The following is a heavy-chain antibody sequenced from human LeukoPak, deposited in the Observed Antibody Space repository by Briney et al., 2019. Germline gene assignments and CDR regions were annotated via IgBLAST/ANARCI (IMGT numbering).Heavy chain of an antibody. V-gene: IGHV3-48*03. J-gene: IGHJ3*02. CDR1: GFTFSSFE. CDR3: ATDPGANYYDSSGFYNAFDI. Sequence: GGSLRLSCVASGFTFSSFEMNWGRQGPGKGLEWSSYISPGGSILHFADSVKGRFTISTDNAKNSLYLQMNSLRAEDAAVYYCATDPGANYYDSSGFYNAFDIWGQGTRVTVSS. D-gene: IGHD3-22*01. CDR2: ISPGGSIL.